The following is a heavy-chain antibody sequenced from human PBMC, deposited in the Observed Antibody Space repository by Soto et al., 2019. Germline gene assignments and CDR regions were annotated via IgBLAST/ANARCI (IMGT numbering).Heavy chain of an antibody. D-gene: IGHD1-1*01. CDR1: GFSLTSRPMG. J-gene: IGHJ4*02. Sequence: QITLKESGPTVVKPTQTLTLTCAFSGFSLTSRPMGVGWIRQPPGKALEWLAVIYWDDDKRYSPSLKSRLAITKDTSGNLVVLTMTNMDPVDTATYYCAHTLSGYNWNGGYFDYWGQGALVTVSS. CDR3: AHTLSGYNWNGGYFDY. V-gene: IGHV2-5*02. CDR2: IYWDDDK.